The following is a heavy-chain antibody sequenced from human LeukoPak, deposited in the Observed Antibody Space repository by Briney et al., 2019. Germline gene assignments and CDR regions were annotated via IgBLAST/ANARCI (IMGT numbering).Heavy chain of an antibody. J-gene: IGHJ4*02. V-gene: IGHV1-18*01. CDR3: ARDDRTTVVTLGTLIDY. CDR1: GYTFTSYG. Sequence: ASVKVSRKASGYTFTSYGISWVRQAPGQGLEWMGWISAYNGNTNYAQKLQGRVTMTTDTSTSTAYMELRSLRSDDTAVYYCARDDRTTVVTLGTLIDYWGQGTLVTVSS. D-gene: IGHD4-23*01. CDR2: ISAYNGNT.